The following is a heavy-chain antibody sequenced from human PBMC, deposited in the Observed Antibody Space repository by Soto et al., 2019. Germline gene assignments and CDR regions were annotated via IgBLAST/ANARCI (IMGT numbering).Heavy chain of an antibody. CDR1: GFTVSNNY. CDR2: IYSGGNT. D-gene: IGHD6-13*01. CDR3: ARGSAAGPSPTDN. Sequence: GGSLRLSCAASGFTVSNNYMSWVRQAPGRGLEWVSVIYSGGNTYYADSVKGRFTISSDNSKNTLYLQMNSLRVEDTAVYYCARGSAAGPSPTDNWGQGTLVTVSS. J-gene: IGHJ4*02. V-gene: IGHV3-66*01.